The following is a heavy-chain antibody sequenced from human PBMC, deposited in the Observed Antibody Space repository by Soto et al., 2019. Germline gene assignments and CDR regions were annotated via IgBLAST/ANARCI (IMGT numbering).Heavy chain of an antibody. CDR2: INHSGST. V-gene: IGHV4-34*01. J-gene: IGHJ5*02. D-gene: IGHD6-6*01. CDR3: ARGYSSSSPFDP. CDR1: GGSFSGYY. Sequence: SETLSLTCAVYGGSFSGYYWSWIRQPPGKGLEWIGEINHSGSTNYNPSLKSRVTISVDTSKNQFSLKLSSVTAADTAVYYCARGYSSSSPFDPWGQGTLVTVPQ.